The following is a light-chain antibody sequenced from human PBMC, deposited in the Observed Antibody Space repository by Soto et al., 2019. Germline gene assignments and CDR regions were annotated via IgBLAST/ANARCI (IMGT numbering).Light chain of an antibody. Sequence: EIVLTQSPGTLSLSPGERATLSCRASQSGSGTYLAWYQQKPGQAPRLLISGASRRATGIPDRFSGSGSGTDFTLTISSLEPEDFAVYYCQQRSNWITFGGGTKVDIK. CDR1: QSGSGTY. CDR2: GAS. J-gene: IGKJ4*01. CDR3: QQRSNWIT. V-gene: IGKV3D-20*02.